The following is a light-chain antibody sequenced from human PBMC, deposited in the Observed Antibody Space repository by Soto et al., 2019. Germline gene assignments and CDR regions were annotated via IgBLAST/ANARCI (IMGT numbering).Light chain of an antibody. V-gene: IGKV3-20*01. Sequence: EIVLTQSRGTVSFSAGERATLSCRASESVSSHYIGWYQQRPGQAPRLLIYGASSRATGIPDRFSGSGSGTDFTLTIRRLEPDDFAVYYCQQYGSSPRTFGQGTKVDIK. CDR1: ESVSSHY. CDR3: QQYGSSPRT. J-gene: IGKJ1*01. CDR2: GAS.